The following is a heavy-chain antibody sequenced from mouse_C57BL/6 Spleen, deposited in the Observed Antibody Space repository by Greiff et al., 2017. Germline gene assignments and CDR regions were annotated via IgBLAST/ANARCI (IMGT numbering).Heavy chain of an antibody. D-gene: IGHD1-1*01. J-gene: IGHJ2*01. Sequence: VQLKESGTVLARPGASVKMSCKTSGYTFTSYWMHWVKQRPGQGLEWIGAIYPGNSATSYNQKFKGKAKLTAVTSASPAYMELSSLTNEDAAVYDCTRCLLLRARGFGYWGQGTTLTVAS. V-gene: IGHV1-5*01. CDR1: GYTFTSYW. CDR3: TRCLLLRARGFGY. CDR2: IYPGNSAT.